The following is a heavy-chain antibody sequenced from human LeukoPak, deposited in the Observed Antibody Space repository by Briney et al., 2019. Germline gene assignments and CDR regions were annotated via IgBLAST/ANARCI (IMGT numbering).Heavy chain of an antibody. CDR2: ICPTGSDR. CDR1: GLTFSTSG. D-gene: IGHD6-19*01. V-gene: IGHV3-21*06. Sequence: GGSLRLSCTASGLTFSTSGFNWVRQAPGKGLEWVASICPTGSDRYHADSIKGRFTISRDKANNFLYLQMNILRAEDTAVYYCATETSGRHYDYWGQGTLLTVSS. J-gene: IGHJ4*02. CDR3: ATETSGRHYDY.